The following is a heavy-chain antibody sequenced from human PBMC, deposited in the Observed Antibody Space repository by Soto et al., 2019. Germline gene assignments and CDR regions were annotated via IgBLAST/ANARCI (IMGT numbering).Heavy chain of an antibody. CDR3: ARDSRYAFDM. CDR1: GFSFSTYS. V-gene: IGHV3-48*02. CDR2: ITGTTNDI. Sequence: EVQLVESGGGLVQPGGSLRLSCAASGFSFSTYSMNWVLQAPGKGLEWVSYITGTTNDIHYADSVKGRFTISRDNARNSLYLQMNSLRDEDTAVYYCARDSRYAFDMWGQGTMVTVSS. J-gene: IGHJ3*02.